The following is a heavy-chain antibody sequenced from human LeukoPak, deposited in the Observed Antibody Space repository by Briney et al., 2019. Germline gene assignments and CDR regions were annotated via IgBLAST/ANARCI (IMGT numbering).Heavy chain of an antibody. CDR3: ARGYYGSGSYYPTAYYYMDV. CDR2: IIPIFGTA. Sequence: SVKVSCKASGGTFSSYAISWVRQAPGQGLEWMGGIIPIFGTANYAQKFQGRVTITADESTSTAYMELSSLRSEDTAVYYCARGYYGSGSYYPTAYYYMDVWGKGTTVTISS. CDR1: GGTFSSYA. J-gene: IGHJ6*03. V-gene: IGHV1-69*01. D-gene: IGHD3-10*01.